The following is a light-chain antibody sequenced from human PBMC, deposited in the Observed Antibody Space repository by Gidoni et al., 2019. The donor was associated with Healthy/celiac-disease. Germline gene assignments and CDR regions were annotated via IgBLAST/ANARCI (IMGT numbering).Light chain of an antibody. Sequence: IVMTQSPLSLPVTPGEPASISCRSSQSLLHSNGYNYLDWYLQKPGQSPQLLIYLGSNRASGVPDRFSGSGSGTDFTLKSSRVEAEDVGVYYCMQAIQTPLTFGPGTKVDIK. CDR2: LGS. V-gene: IGKV2-28*01. CDR1: QSLLHSNGYNY. CDR3: MQAIQTPLT. J-gene: IGKJ3*01.